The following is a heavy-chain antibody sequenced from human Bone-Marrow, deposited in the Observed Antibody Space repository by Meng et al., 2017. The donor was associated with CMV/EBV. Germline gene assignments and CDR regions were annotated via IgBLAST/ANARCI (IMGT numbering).Heavy chain of an antibody. CDR1: GGSVSSDSYH. CDR2: IYYSGST. CDR3: ARASSGVYQLRGAFDI. Sequence: SETLSLTCIVSGGSVSSDSYHWNWIRQSPGKGLEWIGYIYYSGSTNYNPSLKSRVTISVDTSKNQFSLKLSSVTAADTAVYYCARASSGVYQLRGAFDIWGQGTMVTVSS. V-gene: IGHV4-61*01. J-gene: IGHJ3*02. D-gene: IGHD2-2*01.